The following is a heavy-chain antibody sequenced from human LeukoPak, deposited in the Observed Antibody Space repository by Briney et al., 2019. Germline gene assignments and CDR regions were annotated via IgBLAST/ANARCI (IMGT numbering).Heavy chain of an antibody. Sequence: SETLSLTCTVSGGSISSYYWSWIRQPPGKGLEWIGYIYYSGSTNYNPSLKSRVTISVDTSKNQFSLKLSSVTAADTAVYYCARAIEAAAGTGWFDPWGQGTLVTVSS. CDR3: ARAIEAAAGTGWFDP. D-gene: IGHD6-13*01. V-gene: IGHV4-59*01. J-gene: IGHJ5*02. CDR2: IYYSGST. CDR1: GGSISSYY.